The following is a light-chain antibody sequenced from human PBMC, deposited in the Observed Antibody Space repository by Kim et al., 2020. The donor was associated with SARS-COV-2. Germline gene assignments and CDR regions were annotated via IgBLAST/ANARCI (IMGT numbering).Light chain of an antibody. CDR3: QAWDSSPVV. CDR1: KLGDKY. Sequence: VSPGQTASITCAGDKLGDKYACWYQQKPGQSPVLVIYQDSKRPSGIPERFSGSNSGNTATLTISGTQAMDEADYYCQAWDSSPVVFGGGTKLTVL. CDR2: QDS. V-gene: IGLV3-1*01. J-gene: IGLJ2*01.